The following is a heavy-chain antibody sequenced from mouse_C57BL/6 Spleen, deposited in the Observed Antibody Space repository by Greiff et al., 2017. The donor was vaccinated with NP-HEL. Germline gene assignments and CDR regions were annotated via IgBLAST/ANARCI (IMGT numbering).Heavy chain of an antibody. V-gene: IGHV5-17*01. CDR3: ANGSWFAY. CDR1: GFTFSDYG. J-gene: IGHJ3*01. CDR2: ISSGSSTI. Sequence: EVMLVESGGGLVKPGGSLNLSCAASGFTFSDYGMHGVRQAPEKGLDWVAYISSGSSTIYYADTVKGRFTISRDNAKNTLFLQMTSLRSEDTAMYYCANGSWFAYWGQGTLVTVSA.